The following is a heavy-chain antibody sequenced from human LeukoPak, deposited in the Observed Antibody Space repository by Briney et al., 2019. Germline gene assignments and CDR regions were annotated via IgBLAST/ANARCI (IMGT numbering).Heavy chain of an antibody. V-gene: IGHV3-30-3*01. CDR3: ARDSNSSPSSDFDY. D-gene: IGHD6-25*01. CDR1: GFTFSSYA. CDR2: ISYDGSNK. Sequence: PGGSLRLSCAASGFTFSSYAMHWVRQAPGKGLEWVAVISYDGSNKYYADSVKGRFTISRDNSKNTLYLQMNSLRAEDTAVYYCARDSNSSPSSDFDYWGQGTLVTVSS. J-gene: IGHJ4*02.